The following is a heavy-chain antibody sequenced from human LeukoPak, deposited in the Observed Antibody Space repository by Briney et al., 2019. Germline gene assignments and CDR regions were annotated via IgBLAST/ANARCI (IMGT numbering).Heavy chain of an antibody. Sequence: ASVKVSCKASGYTFTSYGISWVRQAPGQGLEWMGWISAYNGNTNYAQKLQGRVTMTTDTSTSTAYMELRSLSSDDTAVYYCARDLRQWPPESYFDYWGQGTLVTVSS. CDR2: ISAYNGNT. CDR3: ARDLRQWPPESYFDY. V-gene: IGHV1-18*01. J-gene: IGHJ4*02. D-gene: IGHD6-19*01. CDR1: GYTFTSYG.